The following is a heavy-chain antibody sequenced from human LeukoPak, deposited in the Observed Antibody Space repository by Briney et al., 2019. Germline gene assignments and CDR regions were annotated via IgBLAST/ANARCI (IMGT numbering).Heavy chain of an antibody. CDR3: ARGGTKFAG. V-gene: IGHV3-74*03. CDR2: IHSDGGNT. CDR1: GFPFSNYR. Sequence: GGSLRLSCAASGFPFSNYRMSWVRQAPGKGLGWVSRIHSDGGNTEYADYVKGRFTISRDNTKNTLYRQTNSLRTKNTAVFDCARGGTKFAGWGEGSLVT. D-gene: IGHD1-26*01. J-gene: IGHJ4*02.